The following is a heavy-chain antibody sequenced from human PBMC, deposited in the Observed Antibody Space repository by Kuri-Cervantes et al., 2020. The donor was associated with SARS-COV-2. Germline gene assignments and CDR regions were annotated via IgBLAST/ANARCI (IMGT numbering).Heavy chain of an antibody. CDR1: GYTFTSYG. CDR2: ISAYNGNT. V-gene: IGHV1-18*01. Sequence: ASVKVSCKASGYTFTSYGISWVRQAPGQGLEWMGWISAYNGNTNYEQKSQGRVTMTTDTSTSTAYMELRSLRSDDTAVYYCARILRVCNPENCYAAAFDHWGQGTQVTVSS. D-gene: IGHD3-16*01. J-gene: IGHJ5*02. CDR3: ARILRVCNPENCYAAAFDH.